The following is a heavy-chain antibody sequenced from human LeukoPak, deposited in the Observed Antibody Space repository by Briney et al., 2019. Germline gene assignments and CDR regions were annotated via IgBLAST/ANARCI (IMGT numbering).Heavy chain of an antibody. V-gene: IGHV4-31*03. D-gene: IGHD6-19*01. CDR3: ATGSYSSGLDY. CDR2: IYYSGST. J-gene: IGHJ4*02. Sequence: SQTLSLTCTLSGGSITSGGYYCGWIRQHAGKGLEWLGYIYYSGSTYYNPSLKSRVTIPVDTAKSQFSLKLSSVTAADTAVYYCATGSYSSGLDYWGQGTLVTVSS. CDR1: GGSITSGGYY.